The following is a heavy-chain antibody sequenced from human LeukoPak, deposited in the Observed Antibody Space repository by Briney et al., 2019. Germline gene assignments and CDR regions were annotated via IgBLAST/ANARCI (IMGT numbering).Heavy chain of an antibody. Sequence: GASVKVSCKASGYTFTGYYMHWVRQAPGQGLEWMGRISGYNDKTNYAQNLQGRVTMTTDTSTSTAYMELRSLRSDDTAVYYCARDESRRAAAEGYGFDIWGQGTMVTVSS. CDR3: ARDESRRAAAEGYGFDI. V-gene: IGHV1-18*04. J-gene: IGHJ3*02. D-gene: IGHD6-13*01. CDR1: GYTFTGYY. CDR2: ISGYNDKT.